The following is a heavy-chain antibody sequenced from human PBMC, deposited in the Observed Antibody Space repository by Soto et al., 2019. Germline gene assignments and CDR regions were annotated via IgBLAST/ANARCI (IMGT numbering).Heavy chain of an antibody. CDR3: ARSGYYGAGSFFDY. J-gene: IGHJ4*02. CDR1: GGSFSGYY. Sequence: SETLSLTCAVYGGSFSGYYWSWIRQRPGKGLEWIGEINHSGSTNYNPSLTSRVTISVDTSKNQFSLKLSSVTAADTAVYYCARSGYYGAGSFFDYWGQGTLVTVSS. CDR2: INHSGST. D-gene: IGHD3-10*01. V-gene: IGHV4-34*01.